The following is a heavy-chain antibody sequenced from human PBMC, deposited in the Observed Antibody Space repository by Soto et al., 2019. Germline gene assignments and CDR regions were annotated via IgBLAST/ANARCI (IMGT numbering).Heavy chain of an antibody. CDR2: IKQDGSDK. D-gene: IGHD6-6*01. V-gene: IGHV3-7*03. CDR3: AKGRIAARPGYFDY. CDR1: GFTFSTFW. J-gene: IGHJ4*02. Sequence: GGSLRLSCAASGFTFSTFWMTWVRQAPGKGLEWVANIKQDGSDKYYVDSVKGRFTISRDNAKNSLYLQMNSLGAEDTALYYCAKGRIAARPGYFDYWGQGTLVTVSS.